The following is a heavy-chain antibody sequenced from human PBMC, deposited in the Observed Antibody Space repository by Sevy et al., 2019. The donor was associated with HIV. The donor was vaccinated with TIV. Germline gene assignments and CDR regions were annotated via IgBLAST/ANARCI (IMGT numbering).Heavy chain of an antibody. J-gene: IGHJ4*02. CDR1: GYTFTSYD. CDR3: ARAHYSGYSSGWYDYFDY. V-gene: IGHV1-8*01. D-gene: IGHD6-19*01. CDR2: MNPNSGNT. Sequence: ASVKVYCKASGYTFTSYDINWVRQATGHGLEWMGWMNPNSGNTGYAQKFQGRVTMTRNTSISTAYMELSSLRSEDTAVYYCARAHYSGYSSGWYDYFDYWGQGTLVTVSS.